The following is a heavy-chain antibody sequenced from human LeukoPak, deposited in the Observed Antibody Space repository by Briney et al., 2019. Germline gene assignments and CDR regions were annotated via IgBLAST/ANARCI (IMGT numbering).Heavy chain of an antibody. Sequence: GGSLRLSCTASGFTFSNYAMSWVRQAPGKGLEWVSTISGSDGSTYYADSVKGRFTISRDNSKNTLYLQMNSLRVEDTAICYCAKGRGYCTGGSCYSDYWGQGTLVTVSS. J-gene: IGHJ4*02. CDR2: ISGSDGST. CDR3: AKGRGYCTGGSCYSDY. CDR1: GFTFSNYA. D-gene: IGHD2-15*01. V-gene: IGHV3-23*01.